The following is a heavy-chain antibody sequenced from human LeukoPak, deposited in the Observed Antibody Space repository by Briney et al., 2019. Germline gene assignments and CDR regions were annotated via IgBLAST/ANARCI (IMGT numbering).Heavy chain of an antibody. Sequence: GGSLRLSCAASGFTFSGYEMNWVRQAPGKGLEWVSYISSGGSSFTTIYYADSVKGRFIISRDNARNSLYLQMNSLRGEDTAVYYCAELGITMIGGVWGKGTTVTISS. CDR3: AELGITMIGGV. V-gene: IGHV3-48*03. CDR1: GFTFSGYE. CDR2: ISSGGSSFTTI. D-gene: IGHD3-10*02. J-gene: IGHJ6*04.